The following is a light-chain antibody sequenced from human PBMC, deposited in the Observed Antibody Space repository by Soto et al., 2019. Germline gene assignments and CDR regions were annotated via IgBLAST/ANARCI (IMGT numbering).Light chain of an antibody. CDR2: DAS. CDR1: QSISSW. V-gene: IGKV1-5*01. Sequence: DVQMTQSPSSLSASVGDRVTITCRARQSISSWLAWYQQKPGKPPKLLIYDASRLESGVPSRFSGRGSGTDFTLTISSLQPNDSATYYCQQYNSYRTFGQGTKVDTK. J-gene: IGKJ1*01. CDR3: QQYNSYRT.